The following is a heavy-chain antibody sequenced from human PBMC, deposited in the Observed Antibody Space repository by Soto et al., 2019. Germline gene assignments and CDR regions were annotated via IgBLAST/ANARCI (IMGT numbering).Heavy chain of an antibody. J-gene: IGHJ6*02. Sequence: SVKVSCKASGGISSVYTISWVRQAPGQGLEWMGGIIPIFGAPNYAQKFQGRVTITADESTNTAYMELSSLRSEDTAVYYCARESCSSTSCHLSDYNYGMDVWGQGTTVTVTS. CDR2: IIPIFGAP. CDR3: ARESCSSTSCHLSDYNYGMDV. CDR1: GGISSVYT. V-gene: IGHV1-69*13. D-gene: IGHD2-2*01.